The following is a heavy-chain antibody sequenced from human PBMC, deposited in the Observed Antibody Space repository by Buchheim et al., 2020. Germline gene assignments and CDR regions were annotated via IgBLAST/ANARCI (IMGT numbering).Heavy chain of an antibody. CDR2: ISSSSSYI. V-gene: IGHV3-21*01. D-gene: IGHD6-13*01. CDR1: GFTFSSYS. Sequence: EVQLVESGGGLVKPGGSLRLSCAASGFTFSSYSMNWVRQAPGKGLEWVSSISSSSSYIYYADSVKGRFTISRDNAKTSLYLQMNSLRAEDTAVYYCARLIIAAAGIRYFDYWGQGTL. CDR3: ARLIIAAAGIRYFDY. J-gene: IGHJ4*02.